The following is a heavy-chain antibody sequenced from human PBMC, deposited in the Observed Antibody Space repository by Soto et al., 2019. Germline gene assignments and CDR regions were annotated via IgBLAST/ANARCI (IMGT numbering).Heavy chain of an antibody. D-gene: IGHD6-19*01. Sequence: PGESLKISCKGSGYTFTTSWIGWVRQMPGRGLEWMGIIYPSDSDTKYSPSFQGQVTISVDKSISTAYLQWRSLKASDTALYYCARLFGSGWSGFHPWGQGTLVTVS. V-gene: IGHV5-51*01. CDR3: ARLFGSGWSGFHP. J-gene: IGHJ5*02. CDR2: IYPSDSDT. CDR1: GYTFTTSW.